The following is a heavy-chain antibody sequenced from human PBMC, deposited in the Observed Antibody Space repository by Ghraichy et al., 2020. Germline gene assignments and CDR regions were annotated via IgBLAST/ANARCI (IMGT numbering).Heavy chain of an antibody. J-gene: IGHJ4*02. CDR1: GYTFTSYG. CDR2: ISAYNGNT. Sequence: ASVKVSCKASGYTFTSYGISWVRQAPGQGLEWMGWISAYNGNTNYAQKLQGRVTMTTDTSTSTAYMELRSLRSDDTAVYYCARVRKGLWFGELFSKYYFDYWGQGTLVTVSS. V-gene: IGHV1-18*01. CDR3: ARVRKGLWFGELFSKYYFDY. D-gene: IGHD3-10*01.